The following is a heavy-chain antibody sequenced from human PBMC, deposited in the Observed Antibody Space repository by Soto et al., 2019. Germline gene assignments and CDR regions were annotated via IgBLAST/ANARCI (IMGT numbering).Heavy chain of an antibody. D-gene: IGHD1-7*01. CDR3: AAATTWNFHFPY. CDR2: IWYDGSNK. J-gene: IGHJ4*02. Sequence: QAQLVESGGGVVQPGTSLRLSCAASGFTISTHGMHWVRQAPGKGLEWLANIWYDGSNKFYAESVKGRFSISKDHSKNTLYLQMSSLKAEDTAVYYCAAATTWNFHFPYWGQGTKVTVSS. V-gene: IGHV3-33*03. CDR1: GFTISTHG.